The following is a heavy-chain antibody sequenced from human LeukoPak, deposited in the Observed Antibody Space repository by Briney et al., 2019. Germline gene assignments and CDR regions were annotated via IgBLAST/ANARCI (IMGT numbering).Heavy chain of an antibody. D-gene: IGHD6-13*01. J-gene: IGHJ4*02. Sequence: SETLSLTCAVYGGSFSGYYWSWIRQPQGKGLEWIGPIYNSGSTNYKPSPKSRVTISVDTSNNPFSPKQSSATAADTALDYCGRVSSSYGSPLDYWGEATLVTASS. CDR2: IYNSGST. V-gene: IGHV4-59*01. CDR1: GGSFSGYY. CDR3: GRVSSSYGSPLDY.